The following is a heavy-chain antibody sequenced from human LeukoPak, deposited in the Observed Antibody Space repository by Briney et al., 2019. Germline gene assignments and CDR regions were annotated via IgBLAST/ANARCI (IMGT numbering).Heavy chain of an antibody. CDR1: GGSISNYC. CDR3: AREAYYDSSGYYFFDY. Sequence: SSETLSLTCTVSGGSISNYCWSWIRQPPGKGLEWIGYICYSGSTNYNPSLKSRVTISVDTSKNQFSLKLSSVTAADTAVYYCAREAYYDSSGYYFFDYWGQGTLVTVSS. CDR2: ICYSGST. J-gene: IGHJ4*02. D-gene: IGHD3-22*01. V-gene: IGHV4-59*01.